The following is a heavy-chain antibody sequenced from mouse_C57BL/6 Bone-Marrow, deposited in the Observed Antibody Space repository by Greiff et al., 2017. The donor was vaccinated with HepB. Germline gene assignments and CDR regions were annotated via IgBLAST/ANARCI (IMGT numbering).Heavy chain of an antibody. CDR1: GFTFSSYT. D-gene: IGHD6-1*01. CDR3: ARSLGVDY. CDR2: ISGGCGNT. Sequence: EVKVVESGGGLVKPGGSLKLSCAASGFTFSSYTMSWVRQTPEKRLEWVATISGGCGNTYYPDSVKGRFTISRDNAKNTLYLQMSSLRSEDTALYYCARSLGVDYWGQGTSVTVSS. V-gene: IGHV5-9*01. J-gene: IGHJ4*01.